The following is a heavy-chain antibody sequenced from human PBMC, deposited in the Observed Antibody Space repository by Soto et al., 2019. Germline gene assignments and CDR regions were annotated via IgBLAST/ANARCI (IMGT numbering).Heavy chain of an antibody. V-gene: IGHV3-7*01. D-gene: IGHD3-3*01. CDR2: IKQDGSEK. CDR1: GFTFSSYW. Sequence: EVQLVESGGGLVQPGGSLRLSCAASGFTFSSYWMSWVRQAPGKGLEWVANIKQDGSEKYYVDSVKGRFTISRDNAKNSLYLQMNSLRAEDTAVYYCAREARDYDFWIGYIKNQIRHGIDYWGQGTLVTVSS. J-gene: IGHJ4*02. CDR3: AREARDYDFWIGYIKNQIRHGIDY.